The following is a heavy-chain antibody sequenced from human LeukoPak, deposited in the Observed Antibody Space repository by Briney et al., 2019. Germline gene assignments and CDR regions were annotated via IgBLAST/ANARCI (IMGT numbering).Heavy chain of an antibody. Sequence: PSETLSLTCTVSGGSISSYYWSWIRQPPGKGLEWIGYIYYSGSTNYNPSLKSRVTISVDTSKNQFSLKLSSVTAADTAVYYCARPRDGYKSDAFDIWGQGTMVTVSS. D-gene: IGHD5-24*01. V-gene: IGHV4-59*08. CDR3: ARPRDGYKSDAFDI. CDR2: IYYSGST. CDR1: GGSISSYY. J-gene: IGHJ3*02.